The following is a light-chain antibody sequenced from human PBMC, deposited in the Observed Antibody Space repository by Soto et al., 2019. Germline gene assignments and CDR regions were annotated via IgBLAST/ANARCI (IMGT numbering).Light chain of an antibody. Sequence: ILLTQSPGSRSLSPGEGATLSFRASQSVSNNYLAWYQRKPGQAPRLLISDASDRDTGIPARFSGSGSGTDFTLAISRLEPEDFATDYCQHYNSYSEAFGQGTKVDIK. CDR2: DAS. V-gene: IGKV3-20*01. CDR1: QSVSNNY. CDR3: QHYNSYSEA. J-gene: IGKJ1*01.